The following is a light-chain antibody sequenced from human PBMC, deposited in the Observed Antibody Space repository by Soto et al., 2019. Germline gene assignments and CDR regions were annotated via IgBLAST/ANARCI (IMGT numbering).Light chain of an antibody. J-gene: IGLJ3*02. CDR3: SSYAGRSTWV. V-gene: IGLV2-23*02. Sequence: QSALTQPASVSGSPGQSITISCTGTSSDVGSYNFVSWYQQYPGKAPKITIYEVSKRPSGVSNRFSGSKSGNTASLTISGLQAEDEADYYCSSYAGRSTWVLGGGTKVTVL. CDR2: EVS. CDR1: SSDVGSYNF.